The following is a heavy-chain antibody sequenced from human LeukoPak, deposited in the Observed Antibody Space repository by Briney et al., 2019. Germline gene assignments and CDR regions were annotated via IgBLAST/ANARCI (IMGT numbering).Heavy chain of an antibody. V-gene: IGHV3-66*01. CDR3: TYGDYPLTY. J-gene: IGHJ4*02. D-gene: IGHD4-17*01. CDR1: GLTVTNNY. Sequence: GRSLRLSCAASGLTVTNNYWNWVRQPPSKGPEWISLIYSNGDTRYADSVKGRFTFSRDNSKNTLYLQMNSLRAEDTAVYYCTYGDYPLTYWGQGTLVSVSS. CDR2: IYSNGDT.